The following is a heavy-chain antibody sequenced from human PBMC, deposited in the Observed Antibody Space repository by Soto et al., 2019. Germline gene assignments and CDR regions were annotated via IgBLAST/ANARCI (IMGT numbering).Heavy chain of an antibody. J-gene: IGHJ5*01. CDR2: INAGNGNT. CDR3: ALGGESNYLASFDP. V-gene: IGHV1-3*01. CDR1: GYLFTTYA. D-gene: IGHD3-16*01. Sequence: QVQLVQSGAEVKKTWASVKISCKASGYLFTTYAIHWVRQAPGQTPEWMGWINAGNGNTKFTEKFHRRVTITTDRSASTAYMELASLSTHDTAVYYCALGGESNYLASFDPWGQGTLLTLSS.